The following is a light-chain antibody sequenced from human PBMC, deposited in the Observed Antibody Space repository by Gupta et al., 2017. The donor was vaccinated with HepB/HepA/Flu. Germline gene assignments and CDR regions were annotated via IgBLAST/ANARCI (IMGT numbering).Light chain of an antibody. V-gene: IGLV1-36*01. CDR2: YDD. J-gene: IGLJ1*01. CDR3: AAWDDSLSYV. CDR1: SSNIGNNA. Sequence: QSVLTHQPSVSEAPRQRETIPCSGSSSNIGNNAVNWYQQLPGTAPKLLIYYDDLLPPGVSDRFSGSKSGSSAALAISGLQSETEADYYCAAWDDSLSYVFGTGPKVTVL.